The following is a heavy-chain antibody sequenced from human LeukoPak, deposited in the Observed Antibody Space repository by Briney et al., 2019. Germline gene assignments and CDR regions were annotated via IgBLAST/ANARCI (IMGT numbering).Heavy chain of an antibody. J-gene: IGHJ4*02. V-gene: IGHV1-69*04. CDR3: AREACREMGVMWPRLGGQDCRYDY. Sequence: GASVKVSCKASGDTFSSYAINWVRQAPGQGPEWMGRTTPFLGIANYPQKFQGRVTITADESTTTAYMELSSLRSEDTAVYYCAREACREMGVMWPRLGGQDCRYDYWGQGTLVTVSS. D-gene: IGHD3-16*01. CDR2: TTPFLGIA. CDR1: GDTFSSYA.